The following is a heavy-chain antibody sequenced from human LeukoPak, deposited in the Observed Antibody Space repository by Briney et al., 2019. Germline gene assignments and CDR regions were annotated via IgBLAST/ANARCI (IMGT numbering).Heavy chain of an antibody. V-gene: IGHV1-69*05. Sequence: SVKVSCKASGGTFSSYAISWVRQAPGQGLEWMGRIIPIFGTANYAQKFQGRVTITTDESTSTAYMELSSPRSEDTAVYYCAREGVRTTDFDYWGQGTLVTVSS. D-gene: IGHD3-10*01. J-gene: IGHJ4*02. CDR1: GGTFSSYA. CDR2: IIPIFGTA. CDR3: AREGVRTTDFDY.